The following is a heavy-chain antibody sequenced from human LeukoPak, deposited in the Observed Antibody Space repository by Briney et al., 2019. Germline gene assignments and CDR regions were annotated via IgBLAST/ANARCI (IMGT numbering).Heavy chain of an antibody. V-gene: IGHV2-70*11. D-gene: IGHD3-22*01. CDR1: GFSLTTRGMC. CDR3: ARLPKYYYDRSDEGH. CDR2: IDWDDDK. Sequence: SGPALVKPTQTLTLTCTFSGFSLTTRGMCVSWIRQPPGKAREWLARIDWDDDKYYTTSLKTRLTIYKDTSNNPVVLTMTHMDPVDTAPYYCARLPKYYYDRSDEGHWGQGPLVTVS. J-gene: IGHJ4*02.